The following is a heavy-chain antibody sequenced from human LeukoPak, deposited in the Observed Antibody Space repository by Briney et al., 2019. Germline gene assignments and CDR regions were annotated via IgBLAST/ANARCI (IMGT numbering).Heavy chain of an antibody. CDR2: IRYDGSNK. J-gene: IGHJ4*02. CDR1: GFTFSSYG. CDR3: AREYSSSRDPHY. D-gene: IGHD6-6*01. Sequence: GGSLRLSCAASGFTFSSYGMHWVRQAPGKGLEWVAFIRYDGSNKYYADSVKGRFTTSRDNSKNTLYLQMNSLRAEDTAVYYCAREYSSSRDPHYWGQGTLVTVSS. V-gene: IGHV3-30*02.